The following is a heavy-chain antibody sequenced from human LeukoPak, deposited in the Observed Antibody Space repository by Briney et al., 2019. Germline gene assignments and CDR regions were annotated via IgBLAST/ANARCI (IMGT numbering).Heavy chain of an antibody. CDR1: GFPFSSYW. CDR3: TRVGYIDEGIDY. D-gene: IGHD5-24*01. V-gene: IGHV3-7*04. Sequence: GGSLRLSCVASGFPFSSYWMTWVRQAPGKGPEWVANIKQDGSKKSYVDSVKGRFTISRDNAKNSLYLQMNSLRAEDTAIYYCTRVGYIDEGIDYWGQGTLVTVSS. J-gene: IGHJ4*02. CDR2: IKQDGSKK.